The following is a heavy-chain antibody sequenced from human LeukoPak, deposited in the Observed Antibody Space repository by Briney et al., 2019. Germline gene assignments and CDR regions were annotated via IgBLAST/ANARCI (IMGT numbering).Heavy chain of an antibody. D-gene: IGHD4-11*01. CDR3: ARGRQCDF. CDR2: IYSGGSP. Sequence: GGSLRLSCAASGFIVSANYMNWVRQAPGKGLEWVSVIYSGGSPFHADSVKGRFTISRDNSKNTVYLQMNSLRVEDTAVYCCARGRQCDFWGQGTLVTVSS. J-gene: IGHJ4*02. CDR1: GFIVSANY. V-gene: IGHV3-53*01.